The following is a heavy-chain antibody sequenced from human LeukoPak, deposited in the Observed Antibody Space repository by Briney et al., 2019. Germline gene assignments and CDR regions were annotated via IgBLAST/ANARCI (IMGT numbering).Heavy chain of an antibody. CDR2: IYYLGST. J-gene: IGHJ6*02. D-gene: IGHD2-2*02. CDR3: EGTVVPAAIFAYYYYGMDV. CDR1: GGSMSHYY. Sequence: PSETLSLTCTVSGGSMSHYYWSWIRQPPGKGLEWIGYIYYLGSTNYKPSLKSRVTISIDTSKSQFSLRLNSVTAADTAVYYCEGTVVPAAIFAYYYYGMDVWGQGTTVTVSS. V-gene: IGHV4-59*12.